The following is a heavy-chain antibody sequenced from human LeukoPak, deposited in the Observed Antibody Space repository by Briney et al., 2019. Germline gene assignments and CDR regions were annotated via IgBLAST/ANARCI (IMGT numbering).Heavy chain of an antibody. V-gene: IGHV1-2*06. CDR1: GYTFTGYY. D-gene: IGHD5-18*01. Sequence: GASVKASCKASGYTFTGYYMHWVRQAPGQGLEWMGRINPNSGGTNYAQKFQGRVTMTRDTSISTAYMELSRLRSDDTAVYYCARVAGTAMPIDYWDQGTLVTVSS. CDR3: ARVAGTAMPIDY. CDR2: INPNSGGT. J-gene: IGHJ4*02.